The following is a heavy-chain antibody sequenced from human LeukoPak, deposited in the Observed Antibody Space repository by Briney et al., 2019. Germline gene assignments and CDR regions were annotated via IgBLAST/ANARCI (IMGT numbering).Heavy chain of an antibody. V-gene: IGHV3-7*01. Sequence: GGSLRLSCAASGFTHSTYWMNWVRQAPGKGLEWVATIKQDGSEKYYVDSVKGRFTISRDNAKNSLYLQMNSLRAEDTAVYYCARDRNTDFWSGYYTNYCDYWGQGTLVTVSS. D-gene: IGHD3-3*01. J-gene: IGHJ4*02. CDR2: IKQDGSEK. CDR1: GFTHSTYW. CDR3: ARDRNTDFWSGYYTNYCDY.